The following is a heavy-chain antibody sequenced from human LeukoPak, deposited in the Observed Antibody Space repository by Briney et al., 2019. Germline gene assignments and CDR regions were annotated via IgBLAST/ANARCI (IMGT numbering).Heavy chain of an antibody. CDR1: GFSLDTSGVG. CDR2: IYWDDAK. Sequence: SGPTLVNPTRTLTLTCTFSGFSLDTSGVGVGWIRQPPGKALEWLALIYWDDAKRYNPSLESRLTVTRDTSKNQVVLTLTNMDTVDTATYFCPHMGSTGWFFYFDYWGQGSLVTVSS. J-gene: IGHJ4*02. V-gene: IGHV2-5*02. CDR3: PHMGSTGWFFYFDY. D-gene: IGHD6-19*01.